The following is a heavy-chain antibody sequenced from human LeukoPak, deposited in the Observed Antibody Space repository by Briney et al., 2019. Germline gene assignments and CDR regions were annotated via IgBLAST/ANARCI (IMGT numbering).Heavy chain of an antibody. CDR3: ARTPGYCRSTSCYNYYMDV. V-gene: IGHV3-53*05. CDR1: GFTVSSNY. J-gene: IGHJ6*03. CDR2: IYSGGST. D-gene: IGHD2-2*01. Sequence: PGGSLRLSCAASGFTVSSNYMSWVRQAPGKGLEWVSVIYSGGSTYYADSVKGRFTISRDSSKNTLYLQMHSLRAEDTAVYYCARTPGYCRSTSCYNYYMDVWGKGTTVTVSS.